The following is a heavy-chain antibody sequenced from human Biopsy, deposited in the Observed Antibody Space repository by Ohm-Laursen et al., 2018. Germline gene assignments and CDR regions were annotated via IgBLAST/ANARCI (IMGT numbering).Heavy chain of an antibody. Sequence: GTLSLTCTVTDGSISNIINYWGWIRQPLGKGLEWLGSTYHTGITDYNPSLKSRVTISVDTSNNQFSLKLSSLTAADTAVYYCARHSFGSGRDFWGQGTLVTVSS. D-gene: IGHD3-10*01. CDR1: DGSISNIINY. V-gene: IGHV4-39*01. CDR2: TYHTGIT. J-gene: IGHJ4*02. CDR3: ARHSFGSGRDF.